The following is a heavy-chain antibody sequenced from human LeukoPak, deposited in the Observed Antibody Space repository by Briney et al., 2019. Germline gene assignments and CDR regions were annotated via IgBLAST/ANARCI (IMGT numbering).Heavy chain of an antibody. J-gene: IGHJ5*02. Sequence: PGGSLRLSCAASGFTFSSYGMHWVRQAPGKGLEWVAFIRYDGSNKYYADSVKGRFTISRDNSKNTLYLQMNSLRAEDTAVYYCAKDRNYYGSGSYNWFDPWGQGTLVTVSS. V-gene: IGHV3-30*02. D-gene: IGHD3-10*01. CDR3: AKDRNYYGSGSYNWFDP. CDR2: IRYDGSNK. CDR1: GFTFSSYG.